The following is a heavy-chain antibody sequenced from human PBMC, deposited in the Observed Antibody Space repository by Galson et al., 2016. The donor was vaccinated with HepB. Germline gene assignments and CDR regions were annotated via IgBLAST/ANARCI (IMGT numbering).Heavy chain of an antibody. CDR1: GFVFSAYG. V-gene: IGHV3-21*01. CDR3: ARSGGTYSSSSYYFDP. Sequence: SLRLSCAGSGFVFSAYGFNWIRQAPGKGLEWVSSISNAGSYRHYTDSVKGRFTISRDNDKHSLYLQMNSLRAEDTAVYYCARSGGTYSSSSYYFDPWGQGTLVAVSS. CDR2: ISNAGSYR. J-gene: IGHJ4*02. D-gene: IGHD6-6*01.